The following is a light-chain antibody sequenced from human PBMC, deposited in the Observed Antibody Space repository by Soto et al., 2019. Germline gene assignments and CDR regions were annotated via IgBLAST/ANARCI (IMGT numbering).Light chain of an antibody. J-gene: IGKJ1*01. V-gene: IGKV3-15*01. Sequence: EFVLPQSPATLSVSPGERATLYCRASQSVSSNLAWYQQKPGQAPRLLIYGASTRATGIPARFSGSGSGTEFTLTISSLQSEDFAVYYCQQYNNWPPWTFGQGTKVDIK. CDR1: QSVSSN. CDR2: GAS. CDR3: QQYNNWPPWT.